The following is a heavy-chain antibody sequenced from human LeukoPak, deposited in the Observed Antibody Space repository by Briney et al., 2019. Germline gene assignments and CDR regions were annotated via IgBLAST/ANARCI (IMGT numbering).Heavy chain of an antibody. CDR2: IYYSGST. V-gene: IGHV4-39*07. CDR3: ARDRYSSGHYYFDY. CDR1: GGSISSSNYY. D-gene: IGHD6-19*01. J-gene: IGHJ4*02. Sequence: SETLSLTCTVSGGSISSSNYYWGWIRQPPGKGLEWIGSIYYSGSTYYNPSLKSRVTISVDTSKNQFSLNLSSVTAADTAVYYCARDRYSSGHYYFDYWGQGTLVTVSS.